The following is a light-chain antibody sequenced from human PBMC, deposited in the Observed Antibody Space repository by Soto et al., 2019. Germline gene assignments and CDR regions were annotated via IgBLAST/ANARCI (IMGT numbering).Light chain of an antibody. J-gene: IGKJ5*01. Sequence: DVQMTQSPSSLSASVVDSVNITCRSSQSISNYLNWYQQNPGKPPRVLIYGATHVQSGVPSRVSGSGSGTDCTLTSSNLRPEDFATYYCHQTYSPPLTFGQGTRLEIK. CDR3: HQTYSPPLT. CDR1: QSISNY. CDR2: GAT. V-gene: IGKV1-39*01.